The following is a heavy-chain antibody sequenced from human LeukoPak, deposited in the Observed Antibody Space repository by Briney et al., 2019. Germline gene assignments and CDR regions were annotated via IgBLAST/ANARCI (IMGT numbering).Heavy chain of an antibody. CDR2: ISYDGSNK. CDR3: ARGGNADGISYYYFDY. J-gene: IGHJ4*02. V-gene: IGHV3-30-3*01. CDR1: GFTFSSYA. D-gene: IGHD5-24*01. Sequence: GGSLRLSCAASGFTFSSYAMHWVRQAPGKGLEWVAVISYDGSNKYYADSVKGRFTISRDNSKNTMYLQMNSLRAEDTAVYYCARGGNADGISYYYFDYWGQGTLVTVSS.